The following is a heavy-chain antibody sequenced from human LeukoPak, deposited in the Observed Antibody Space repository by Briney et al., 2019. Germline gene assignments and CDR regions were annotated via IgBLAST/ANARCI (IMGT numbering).Heavy chain of an antibody. V-gene: IGHV3-21*01. D-gene: IGHD3-22*01. CDR2: ISSSSYI. Sequence: GGSLRLSCAASGFTFSSYSMNWVRQALGKGLEWVSSISSSSYIYYADSVKGRFTISRDNAKNSLYLQMNSLRAEDTAVYYCARSTDYYDSSGYFIYWGQGTLVTVSS. J-gene: IGHJ4*02. CDR3: ARSTDYYDSSGYFIY. CDR1: GFTFSSYS.